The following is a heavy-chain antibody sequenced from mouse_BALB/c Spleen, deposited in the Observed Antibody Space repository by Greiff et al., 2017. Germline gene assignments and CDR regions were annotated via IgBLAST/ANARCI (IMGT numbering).Heavy chain of an antibody. CDR2: IYPGNGDT. D-gene: IGHD1-1*01. CDR3: ARDATVGNYFDY. Sequence: QVQLQQPGAELVKPGASVKMSCKASGYTFTSYNMHWVKQTPGQGLEWIGAIYPGNGDTSYNQKFKGKATLTADKSSSTAYMQLSSLTSEDSAVYYCARDATVGNYFDYWGQGTTLTVSS. J-gene: IGHJ2*01. CDR1: GYTFTSYN. V-gene: IGHV1-12*01.